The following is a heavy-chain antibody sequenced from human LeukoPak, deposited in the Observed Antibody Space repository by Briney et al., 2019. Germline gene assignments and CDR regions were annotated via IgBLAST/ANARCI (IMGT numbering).Heavy chain of an antibody. CDR2: TYYRSKWYN. CDR3: ARGGYSSSWYEVYYFDY. D-gene: IGHD6-13*01. V-gene: IGHV6-1*01. Sequence: SQTLSLTCAISGDSVSSNSAAWNCIRQSPSRGLEWLGMTYYRSKWYNDYAVSVKSRITINPDTSKNQFSLQLNSVTPEDTAVYYCARGGYSSSWYEVYYFDYWGQGTLVTVSS. J-gene: IGHJ4*02. CDR1: GDSVSSNSAA.